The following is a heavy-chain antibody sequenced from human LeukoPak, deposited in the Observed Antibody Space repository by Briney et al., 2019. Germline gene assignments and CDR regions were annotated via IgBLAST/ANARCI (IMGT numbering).Heavy chain of an antibody. Sequence: GGALRLSCAASGFTVSSNYMSWVRQAPGKGLEWVSVIYSGGSTYYADSVKGRFTISRDNSKNTLYLQMNSLRAEDTAVYYCARGSGIKAFDIWGQETMVTVSS. D-gene: IGHD3-10*01. CDR1: GFTVSSNY. V-gene: IGHV3-66*02. J-gene: IGHJ3*02. CDR2: IYSGGST. CDR3: ARGSGIKAFDI.